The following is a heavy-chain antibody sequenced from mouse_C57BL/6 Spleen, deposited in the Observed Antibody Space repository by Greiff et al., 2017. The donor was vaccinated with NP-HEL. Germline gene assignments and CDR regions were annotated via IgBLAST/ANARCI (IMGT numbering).Heavy chain of an antibody. Sequence: VQLQQSGAELVRPGASVKLSCTASGFNIKDYYMHWVKQRPEQGLEWIGRIDPEDGDTEYAPKFQGKVTMTADTSSNTAYLQLSSLTSEDTAVYYCTIYYYGSSTGDYAMDYWGQGTSVTVSS. D-gene: IGHD1-1*01. CDR3: TIYYYGSSTGDYAMDY. CDR2: IDPEDGDT. V-gene: IGHV14-1*01. CDR1: GFNIKDYY. J-gene: IGHJ4*01.